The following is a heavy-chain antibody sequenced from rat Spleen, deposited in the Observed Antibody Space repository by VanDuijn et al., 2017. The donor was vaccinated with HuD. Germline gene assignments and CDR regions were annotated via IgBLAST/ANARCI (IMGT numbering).Heavy chain of an antibody. CDR2: IWGDGST. D-gene: IGHD1-12*03. CDR1: GFSLSSHG. J-gene: IGHJ2*01. CDR3: ASQHYYDGHYRDY. Sequence: QVQLKESGPGLVQPSQTLSLTCTGSGFSLSSHGVIWVRQPPGKGLKWMGVIWGDGSTNYNSALKARLSISRDTSNSQVFLKMSSLQTEDTAVYFCASQHYYDGHYRDYWGQGVMVTVSS. V-gene: IGHV2-13*01.